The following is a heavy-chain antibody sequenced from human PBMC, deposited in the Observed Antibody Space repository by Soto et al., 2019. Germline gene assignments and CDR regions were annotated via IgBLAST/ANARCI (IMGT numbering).Heavy chain of an antibody. CDR3: GRESGETWDYEAY. D-gene: IGHD1-7*01. CDR1: VAALSSGGYF. Sequence: SETLSLTCTVSVAALSSGGYFYTWVRQPPGKGLEWLGYIYYSGGTNYNPSLKSRVTVSVDTSRNQFFLNLHSVTAADSAVYFCGRESGETWDYEAYWGQGTPVTVSS. J-gene: IGHJ4*02. CDR2: IYYSGGT. V-gene: IGHV4-61*08.